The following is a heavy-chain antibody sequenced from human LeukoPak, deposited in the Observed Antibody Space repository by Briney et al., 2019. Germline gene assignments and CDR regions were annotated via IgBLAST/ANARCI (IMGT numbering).Heavy chain of an antibody. CDR3: ARGFSYDFWSGPDY. D-gene: IGHD3-3*01. V-gene: IGHV3-33*01. Sequence: PGRSLRLSCEASGFTFSSYGMHWVRQAPGKGLEWVAVIWYDGSNKYYADSVKGRFTISRDNPKNTLYLQMNSLRAEDTAVYYCARGFSYDFWSGPDYWGQGTLVTVSS. CDR2: IWYDGSNK. J-gene: IGHJ4*02. CDR1: GFTFSSYG.